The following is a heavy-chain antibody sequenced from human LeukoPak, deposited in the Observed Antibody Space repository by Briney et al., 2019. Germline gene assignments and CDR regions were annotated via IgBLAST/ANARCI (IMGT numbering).Heavy chain of an antibody. CDR3: AREPLGYCSGGSCYPGGYYYYYGMDV. D-gene: IGHD2-15*01. CDR1: GFTFSSYS. Sequence: GGSLRLSCAASGFTFSSYSMNWVRQAPGKGLEWVSSISSSSSYIYYADSVKGRFTISRDNAKNSLYLQMNSLRAEDTAVYYCAREPLGYCSGGSCYPGGYYYYYGMDVWGKGTTVTVSS. CDR2: ISSSSSYI. V-gene: IGHV3-21*01. J-gene: IGHJ6*04.